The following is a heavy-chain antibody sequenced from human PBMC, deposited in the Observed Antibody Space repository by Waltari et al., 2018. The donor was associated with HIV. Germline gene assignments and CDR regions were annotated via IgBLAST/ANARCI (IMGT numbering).Heavy chain of an antibody. CDR2: IYYSGST. D-gene: IGHD3-22*01. V-gene: IGHV4-39*01. Sequence: QLQLQESGPGLVQPPETLSLTCTVSGGSNSSGSYYWGWLRQPPGKGLEWIGSIYYSGSTYYNPSLKSRVTISVDTSKNQFSLKLSSVTAADTAVYYCARHSLTYYYDSSGYSVAFDYWGQGTLVTVSS. J-gene: IGHJ4*02. CDR3: ARHSLTYYYDSSGYSVAFDY. CDR1: GGSNSSGSYY.